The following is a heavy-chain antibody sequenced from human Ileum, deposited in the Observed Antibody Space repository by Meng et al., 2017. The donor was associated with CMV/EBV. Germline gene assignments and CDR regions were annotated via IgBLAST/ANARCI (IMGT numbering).Heavy chain of an antibody. CDR3: ADPPAGL. D-gene: IGHD3-16*01. CDR1: GGTLIGTNW. J-gene: IGHJ4*02. CDR2: IFQSGAS. V-gene: IGHV4-4*02. Sequence: QMQLQESGPVLVRPSGTLSLTCVVSGGTLIGTNWGNWVRQPPGGGLEWIGEIFQSGASNYNPSLKSRATISIDNSKNQFSLRLTSVTVADTAVYFCADPPAGLWGQGVLVTVSS.